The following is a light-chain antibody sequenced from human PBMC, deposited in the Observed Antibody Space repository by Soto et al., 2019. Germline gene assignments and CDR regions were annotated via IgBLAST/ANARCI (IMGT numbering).Light chain of an antibody. Sequence: EIVLTQSPATLSLSPGERATLSCRASQSVSSSYLAWYQQKPGQTPSLLIYGASSRATGIPDRFSGSGSGTDFTLTISRLEPEDFAVYYWQQYGSSPPITFGQGTRLEIK. CDR3: QQYGSSPPIT. V-gene: IGKV3-20*01. CDR2: GAS. CDR1: QSVSSSY. J-gene: IGKJ5*01.